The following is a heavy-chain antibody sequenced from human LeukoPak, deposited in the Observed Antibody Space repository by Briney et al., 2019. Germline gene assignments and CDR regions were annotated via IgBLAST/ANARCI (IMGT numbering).Heavy chain of an antibody. J-gene: IGHJ4*02. V-gene: IGHV3-23*01. D-gene: IGHD1-20*01. CDR1: GFTFSSYA. CDR2: ISGSGGST. Sequence: GGSLRLSCAASGFTFSSYAMSWVCQAPGKGLEWVSAISGSGGSTYYADSVKGRFTISRDNSKNTLYLQMNSLKVEDTGVYFCARAGSNWNYVYWGQGTLVTVSS. CDR3: ARAGSNWNYVY.